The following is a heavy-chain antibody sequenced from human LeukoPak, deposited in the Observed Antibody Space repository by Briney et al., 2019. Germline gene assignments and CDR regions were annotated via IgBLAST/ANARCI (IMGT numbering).Heavy chain of an antibody. CDR3: ARTMLTIQPIVYFDY. CDR2: IADTGST. Sequence: SETLSLTCTVSGGSLVTRSYFWGWIRQAPGKGLEWIGTIADTGSTYYDPSLKTRVSMSVDTSQKQFSLRLSSVTAADTAVYYCARTMLTIQPIVYFDYWGQGALVTVSS. J-gene: IGHJ4*02. V-gene: IGHV4-39*01. CDR1: GGSLVTRSYF. D-gene: IGHD4/OR15-4a*01.